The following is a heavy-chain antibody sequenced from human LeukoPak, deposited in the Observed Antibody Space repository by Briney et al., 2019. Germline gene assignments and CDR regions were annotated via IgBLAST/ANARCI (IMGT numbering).Heavy chain of an antibody. V-gene: IGHV3-23*01. CDR1: GFTSGSYA. Sequence: GGSLRLSCAASGFTSGSYAMSWVRQAPGKGLEWVSVISGGGGTTYYADSVKGRFTISRDNSKNTLYLQMNSLRAEDTAIYYCAKLNGGSCSSVYDYWGQGTLVTVSS. D-gene: IGHD2-15*01. CDR2: ISGGGGTT. CDR3: AKLNGGSCSSVYDY. J-gene: IGHJ4*02.